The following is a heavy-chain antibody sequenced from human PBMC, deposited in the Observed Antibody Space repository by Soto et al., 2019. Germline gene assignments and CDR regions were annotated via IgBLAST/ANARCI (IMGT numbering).Heavy chain of an antibody. J-gene: IGHJ4*02. D-gene: IGHD4-17*01. CDR2: IYYSGST. Sequence: PAETMSLTCTVSGGSISSYYWSWIRQPPGKGLEWIGYIYYSGSTNYNPSLKSRVTISVDTSKNQFSLKLSSVTAADTAVYYCARHALGYGSYYFDYWGQGTLVTVSS. CDR1: GGSISSYY. V-gene: IGHV4-59*08. CDR3: ARHALGYGSYYFDY.